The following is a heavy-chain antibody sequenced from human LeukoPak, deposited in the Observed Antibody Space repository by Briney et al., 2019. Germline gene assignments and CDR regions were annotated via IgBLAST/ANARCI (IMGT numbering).Heavy chain of an antibody. J-gene: IGHJ4*02. CDR1: GFCFINFG. CDR3: ARGAWEAAATPHYFDT. V-gene: IGHV1-18*01. D-gene: IGHD1-26*01. CDR2: ISGYNGHT. Sequence: VASLKLSCKVFGFCFINFGISWVRQAPGQGLQWISAISGYNGHTRYEQKFHDRVTMTTDSSTSTVYMELRSLRYDDTALYYCARGAWEAAATPHYFDTWGQGALVLVSS.